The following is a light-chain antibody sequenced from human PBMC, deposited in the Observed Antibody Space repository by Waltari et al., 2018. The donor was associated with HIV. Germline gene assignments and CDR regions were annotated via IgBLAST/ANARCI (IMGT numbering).Light chain of an antibody. J-gene: IGLJ2*01. CDR2: DVN. CDR1: SSDIGSYNL. CDR3: CSYAGSPTFVI. Sequence: QSALTQPASVSGSLGQSITISCTGTSSDIGSYNLVSWYQQYPGKAPKVIIDDVNKWPSGVSHRFSGFKAANTASLTISGLQAEDEADYYCCSYAGSPTFVIFGGGTKVTVL. V-gene: IGLV2-23*02.